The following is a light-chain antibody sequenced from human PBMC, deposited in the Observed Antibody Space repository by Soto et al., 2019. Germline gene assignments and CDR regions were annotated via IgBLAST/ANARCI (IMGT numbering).Light chain of an antibody. J-gene: IGKJ3*01. Sequence: EIVLTQSPATLSLSPGARVTLSCRASQNVSTYLAWYQQKPGQAPRLLIYEASDRATGIPARFSGSGSGTDFTLASSRPEPEYSAVYHCQQSTNWLTFGPGTQVDSK. CDR3: QQSTNWLT. V-gene: IGKV3-11*01. CDR1: QNVSTY. CDR2: EAS.